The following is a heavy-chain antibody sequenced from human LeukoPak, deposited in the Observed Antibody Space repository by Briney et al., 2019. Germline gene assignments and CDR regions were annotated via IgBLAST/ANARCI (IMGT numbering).Heavy chain of an antibody. CDR2: ISSSSSYI. Sequence: PGGSLRLSCAASEFSFSSYSMNWVRQAPGKGLEWVSSISSSSSYINYAVSVKGRFTISRDNAKNSLYLQMNSLRAEDTAVYYCARQTGSGALDSWGQGTLVTVSS. D-gene: IGHD6-19*01. CDR3: ARQTGSGALDS. J-gene: IGHJ5*01. V-gene: IGHV3-21*01. CDR1: EFSFSSYS.